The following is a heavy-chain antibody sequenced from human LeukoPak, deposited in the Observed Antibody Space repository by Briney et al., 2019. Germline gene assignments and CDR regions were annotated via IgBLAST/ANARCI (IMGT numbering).Heavy chain of an antibody. J-gene: IGHJ6*03. D-gene: IGHD3-3*01. CDR1: GYTFTSYA. V-gene: IGHV7-4-1*02. CDR2: INTNTGNP. CDR3: ARGLDDFWSGYWTYYYYYYMDV. Sequence: ASVNVSCKASGYTFTSYAMNWVRQAPGQGLEWMGWINTNTGNPTYAQGFTGRFVFSLDTSVSTAYLQISSLKAEDTAVYYCARGLDDFWSGYWTYYYYYYMDVWGKGTTVTVSS.